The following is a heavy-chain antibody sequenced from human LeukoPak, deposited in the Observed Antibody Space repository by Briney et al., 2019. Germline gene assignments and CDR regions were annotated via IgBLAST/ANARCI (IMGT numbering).Heavy chain of an antibody. CDR3: ARVVGATLAFDI. CDR2: IYHSGST. Sequence: SGTLSLTCAVSGGPISSSNWWSWVRQPPGKGLEWIGEIYHSGSTNYNPSLKSRVTISVDKPKNQFSLKLSSVTAADTAVYYCARVVGATLAFDIWGQGTMVTVSS. J-gene: IGHJ3*02. V-gene: IGHV4-4*02. CDR1: GGPISSSNW. D-gene: IGHD1-26*01.